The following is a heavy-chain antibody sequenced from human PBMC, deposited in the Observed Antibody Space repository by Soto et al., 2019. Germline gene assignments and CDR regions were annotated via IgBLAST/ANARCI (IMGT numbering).Heavy chain of an antibody. CDR3: ASPSPLDY. Sequence: PVGSLRLSCAASGFTFSSYEMNWVRQAPGQGLEWVSYISSSDSTIYYPDSVKGRFTISRDNAKNSLYLQMNSLRAEDTAVYYCASPSPLDYWGQGTLLTVSS. CDR1: GFTFSSYE. J-gene: IGHJ4*02. V-gene: IGHV3-48*03. CDR2: ISSSDSTI.